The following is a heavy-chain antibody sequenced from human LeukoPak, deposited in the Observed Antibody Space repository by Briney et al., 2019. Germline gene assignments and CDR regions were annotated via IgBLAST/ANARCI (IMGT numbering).Heavy chain of an antibody. CDR3: ARVRRVLRFLEWLLYY. Sequence: NAGGSLRLSCAASRFTFSSYSMNWVRQAPGKGLEWVSSISSSSSYIYYADSVKGRFTISRDNSKNTLYLQMNSLRAEDTAVYYCARVRRVLRFLEWLLYYWGQGTLVTVSS. CDR1: RFTFSSYS. CDR2: ISSSSSYI. V-gene: IGHV3-21*04. D-gene: IGHD3-3*01. J-gene: IGHJ4*02.